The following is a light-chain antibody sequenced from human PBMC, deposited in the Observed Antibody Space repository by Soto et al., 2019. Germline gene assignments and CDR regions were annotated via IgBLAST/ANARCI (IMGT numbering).Light chain of an antibody. Sequence: ERLLTQSPSTLSLSPGARATLSCRASQSVSSYLAWYQQKPGQAPRLLIYDASNRATGIPARFSGSGSGTDFTLTISSLEPEDFAVHYCQQRSNWPPITFGQGTRLEIK. CDR1: QSVSSY. J-gene: IGKJ5*01. CDR3: QQRSNWPPIT. V-gene: IGKV3-11*01. CDR2: DAS.